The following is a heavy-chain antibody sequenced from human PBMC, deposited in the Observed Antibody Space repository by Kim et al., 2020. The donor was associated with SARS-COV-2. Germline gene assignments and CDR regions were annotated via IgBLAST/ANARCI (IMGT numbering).Heavy chain of an antibody. J-gene: IGHJ4*02. Sequence: YTPSLQTRVTTSVDTSKNQFSLKLISVTAPDTDVYYCARAATVTHYYFDYWGQGTLVTVSS. D-gene: IGHD4-17*01. V-gene: IGHV4-59*01. CDR3: ARAATVTHYYFDY.